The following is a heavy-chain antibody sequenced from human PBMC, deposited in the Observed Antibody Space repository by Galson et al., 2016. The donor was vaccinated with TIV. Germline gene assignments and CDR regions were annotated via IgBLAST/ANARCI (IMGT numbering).Heavy chain of an antibody. Sequence: SLRLSCAGSGFTFSKNDMHWVRQAPGQGLEWVAVISYDGTNIYYGDSVKGRFTISRDNSKNTVYLQMSSLIHEDTALYYCAREAGTTDYLDFWGQGTLVTVSS. CDR3: AREAGTTDYLDF. CDR1: GFTFSKND. D-gene: IGHD1-1*01. J-gene: IGHJ4*02. V-gene: IGHV3-30-3*01. CDR2: ISYDGTNI.